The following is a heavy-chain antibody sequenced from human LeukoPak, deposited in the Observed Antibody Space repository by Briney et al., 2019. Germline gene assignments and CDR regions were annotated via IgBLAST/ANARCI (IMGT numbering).Heavy chain of an antibody. J-gene: IGHJ4*02. V-gene: IGHV3-33*06. CDR1: GFTFSSYG. Sequence: GGSLRLSCAASGFTFSSYGMHWVRQAPGKGLEWVAVIWYDGSNKYYADSVKARFTISRDNSKNTLYLQMNSLRAEDTAVYYCAKGPSGTHHYYFDYWGQGTLVTVSS. CDR2: IWYDGSNK. CDR3: AKGPSGTHHYYFDY. D-gene: IGHD1-7*01.